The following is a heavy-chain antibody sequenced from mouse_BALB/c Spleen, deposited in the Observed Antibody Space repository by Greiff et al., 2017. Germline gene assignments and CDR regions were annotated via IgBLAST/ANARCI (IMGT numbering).Heavy chain of an antibody. J-gene: IGHJ3*01. V-gene: IGHV2-2*02. CDR3: ASGHYDYAWFAY. D-gene: IGHD2-4*01. CDR1: GFSLTSYG. CDR2: IWSGGST. Sequence: VKLQQSGPGLVQPSQSLSITCTVSGFSLTSYGVHWVRQSPGKGLEWLGVIWSGGSTDYNAAFISRLSISKDNSKSQVFFKMNSLQANDTAIYYCASGHYDYAWFAYWGQGTLVTVSA.